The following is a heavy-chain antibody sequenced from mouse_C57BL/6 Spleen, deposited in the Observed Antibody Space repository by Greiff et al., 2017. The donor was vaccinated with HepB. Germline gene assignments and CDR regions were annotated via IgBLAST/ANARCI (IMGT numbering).Heavy chain of an antibody. V-gene: IGHV1-52*01. J-gene: IGHJ2*01. CDR2: IDPSDSET. CDR3: ASQGATVFDY. Sequence: QVQLQQPGAELVRPGSSVKLSCKASGYTFTSYWMQWVKQRPIQGLEWIGNIDPSDSETHYNQKFKDKATLTVDKSSSTAYMQLSSLTSEDSAVYYCASQGATVFDYWGQGTTLTVSS. D-gene: IGHD1-1*01. CDR1: GYTFTSYW.